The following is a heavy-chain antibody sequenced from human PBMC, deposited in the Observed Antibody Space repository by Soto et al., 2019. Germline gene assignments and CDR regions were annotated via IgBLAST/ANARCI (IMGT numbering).Heavy chain of an antibody. CDR3: AIVPDRITMVRGIIIHYYGMDV. CDR2: INAGSGNT. D-gene: IGHD3-10*01. J-gene: IGHJ6*02. V-gene: IGHV1-3*01. Sequence: GASVKVSCKASGYTLSTYAMHWVRQAPGQRPEWMGWINAGSGNTKYSHKLQDRVTISRDTSATTAYMEKRSLRSEDTAVYYCAIVPDRITMVRGIIIHYYGMDVWGQGTAVTVSS. CDR1: GYTLSTYA.